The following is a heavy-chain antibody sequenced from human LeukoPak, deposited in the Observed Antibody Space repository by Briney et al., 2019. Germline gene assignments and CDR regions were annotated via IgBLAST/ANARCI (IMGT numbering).Heavy chain of an antibody. CDR1: GFTFSSYA. J-gene: IGHJ4*02. CDR3: AKWYRNPNHFDC. Sequence: GGSLRLSCAASGFTFSSYAMSWVRQAPGKGLEWVSGISSGGGGTYYADSVKGRFTVSRDNSKNTLYLQMNSLRAEDTAVYYCAKWYRNPNHFDCWGQGTLVTVSS. V-gene: IGHV3-23*01. D-gene: IGHD1-14*01. CDR2: ISSGGGGT.